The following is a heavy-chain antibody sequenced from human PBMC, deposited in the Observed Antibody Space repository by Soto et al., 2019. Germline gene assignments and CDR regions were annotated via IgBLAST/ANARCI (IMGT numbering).Heavy chain of an antibody. J-gene: IGHJ4*02. CDR1: GFTFSTYA. Sequence: AGGSLRLSCAASGFTFSTYAMAWVRQAPGKGLEWVSGVSASGLNTDYADPVKGRFYISRDNSKNTVSLHMNSLRAEDTALYYCAKDGGDGYKYYFDYWGQGTLVTVSA. V-gene: IGHV3-23*01. D-gene: IGHD3-16*01. CDR2: VSASGLNT. CDR3: AKDGGDGYKYYFDY.